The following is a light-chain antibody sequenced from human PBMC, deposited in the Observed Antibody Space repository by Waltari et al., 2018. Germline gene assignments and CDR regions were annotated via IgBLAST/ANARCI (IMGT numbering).Light chain of an antibody. V-gene: IGKV3-20*01. CDR2: GAS. CDR1: QSVSRA. CDR3: QHYVSLPVT. J-gene: IGKJ1*01. Sequence: EIVLTQSPGTLSLSPGERATLSCRASQSVSRALAWYQQNPGQAPRLLIYGASNRATGIPDRFSGSGSGTDFSLIISRLEPEDFAVYYCQHYVSLPVTFGQGTNVEIK.